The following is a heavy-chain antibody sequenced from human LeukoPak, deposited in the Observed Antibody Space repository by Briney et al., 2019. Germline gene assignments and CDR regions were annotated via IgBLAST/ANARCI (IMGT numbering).Heavy chain of an antibody. CDR3: ARIEYSSSGNYFDY. V-gene: IGHV4-38-2*02. CDR1: GYSISSGYY. Sequence: SETLSLTCTVSGYSISSGYYWSWIRQPPGKGLEWVGEINNSGSTNYNPSLKSRVTISVDTSKNQFSLKLSSVTAADTAVYYCARIEYSSSGNYFDYWGQGTLVTVSS. J-gene: IGHJ4*02. CDR2: INNSGST. D-gene: IGHD6-6*01.